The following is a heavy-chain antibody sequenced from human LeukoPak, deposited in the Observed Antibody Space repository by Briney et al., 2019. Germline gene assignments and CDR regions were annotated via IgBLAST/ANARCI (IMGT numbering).Heavy chain of an antibody. J-gene: IGHJ4*02. CDR2: ISGSGGST. CDR1: GFTFSSYW. Sequence: GGSLRLSCAASGFTFSSYWMHWVRQAPGKGLEWVSAISGSGGSTYYADSVKGRFTISRDNSKNTLYLQMNSLRAEDTAVYYCAKSNWGFFDYWGQGTLVTVSS. CDR3: AKSNWGFFDY. V-gene: IGHV3-23*01. D-gene: IGHD7-27*01.